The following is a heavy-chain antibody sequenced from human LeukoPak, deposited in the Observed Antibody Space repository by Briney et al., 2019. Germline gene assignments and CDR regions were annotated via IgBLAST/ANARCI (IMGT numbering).Heavy chain of an antibody. D-gene: IGHD3-3*01. Sequence: SETLSLTCTVSGGSISSSSYYWGWIRQPPGKGLEWIGSIYYSGSTYYGPSLKSRVTISVDTSKNQFSLKLSSVTAADTAVYYCARRPYYDFWSGYSDYFDYWGQGTLATVSS. CDR3: ARRPYYDFWSGYSDYFDY. V-gene: IGHV4-39*01. CDR1: GGSISSSSYY. CDR2: IYYSGST. J-gene: IGHJ4*02.